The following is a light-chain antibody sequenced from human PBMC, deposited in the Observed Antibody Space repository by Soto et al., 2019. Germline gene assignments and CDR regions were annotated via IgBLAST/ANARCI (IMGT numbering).Light chain of an antibody. CDR3: QQYNNWPLT. CDR1: QSISSN. Sequence: IVMSQSPVTLSVSPGERATLSCRANQSISSNLAWYQQKPGRAPRLLIHGASTRATGIPARFSGSGSGTEFSLTISSLQSEDFADYYCQQYNNWPLTFGGGTKVEIK. CDR2: GAS. V-gene: IGKV3-15*01. J-gene: IGKJ4*01.